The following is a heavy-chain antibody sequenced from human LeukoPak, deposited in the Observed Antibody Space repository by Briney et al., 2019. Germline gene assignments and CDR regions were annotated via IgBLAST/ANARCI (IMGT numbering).Heavy chain of an antibody. J-gene: IGHJ4*02. D-gene: IGHD4-23*01. CDR2: IYWNDDK. Sequence: SGPTLVKPTQTLTLTCTFSGFSLSSGVVGVGWIRQPPGKALEWLALIYWNDDKRYSPSLKNRLTITKDTSANQVVLTLTIMEPVDTATYYCTHTVAYGGNPNVYWGQGTLVTVSS. CDR3: THTVAYGGNPNVY. V-gene: IGHV2-5*01. CDR1: GFSLSSGVVG.